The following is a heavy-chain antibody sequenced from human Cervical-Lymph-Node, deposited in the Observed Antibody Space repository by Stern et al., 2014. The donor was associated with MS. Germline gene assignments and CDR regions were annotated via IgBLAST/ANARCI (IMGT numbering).Heavy chain of an antibody. Sequence: VQLVQSGAEMKKPGASVKVSCKASGYTFTGSYIHWVRKAPGQGLEWMGRINTNSGGTNYAQSLQGRVTMTRDTSISTAYMDLSWLRYDDTAVYYCARAHYYDSTGNNWYFDLWGRGTLVTVSS. D-gene: IGHD3-22*01. CDR3: ARAHYYDSTGNNWYFDL. CDR1: GYTFTGSY. CDR2: INTNSGGT. V-gene: IGHV1-2*06. J-gene: IGHJ2*01.